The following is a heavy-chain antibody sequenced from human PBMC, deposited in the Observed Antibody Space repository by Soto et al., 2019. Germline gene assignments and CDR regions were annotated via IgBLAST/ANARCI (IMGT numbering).Heavy chain of an antibody. V-gene: IGHV3-23*01. CDR2: ISGSGGST. CDR3: AKDRGKGYCSGGSCYTGVVVAFDY. D-gene: IGHD2-15*01. CDR1: GFTFSSYA. J-gene: IGHJ4*02. Sequence: GESLKISCAASGFTFSSYAMSWVRQAPGKGLEWVSAISGSGGSTYYADSVKGRFTISRDNSKNTRYLQMNSLRAEDTAVYYCAKDRGKGYCSGGSCYTGVVVAFDYWGQGTLVTVSS.